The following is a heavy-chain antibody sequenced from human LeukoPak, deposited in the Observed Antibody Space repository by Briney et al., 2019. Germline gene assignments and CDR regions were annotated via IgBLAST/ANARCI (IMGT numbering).Heavy chain of an antibody. Sequence: SVKVSCKASGGTFSSYAISWVRQAPGQGLEWMGGIIPIFGTANYAQKFQGRVTITADGSTSTAYMELSSLRSEDTAVYYCARALAIPDAFDIWGQGTMVTVSS. CDR3: ARALAIPDAFDI. J-gene: IGHJ3*02. CDR2: IIPIFGTA. D-gene: IGHD5-12*01. CDR1: GGTFSSYA. V-gene: IGHV1-69*13.